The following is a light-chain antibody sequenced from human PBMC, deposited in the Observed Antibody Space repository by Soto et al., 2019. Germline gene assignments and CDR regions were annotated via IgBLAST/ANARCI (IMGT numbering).Light chain of an antibody. V-gene: IGLV2-14*01. CDR1: SSDVGGFNY. Sequence: QSALTQPASVSGSPGQSITISCTGTSSDVGGFNYVSWYQQHPDKAPKLIIYEGTQRPSGVSNRFSGSKSDNAASLTISGLQAEDEADYYCCSYGKVFGTGTKLTVL. J-gene: IGLJ1*01. CDR2: EGT. CDR3: CSYGKV.